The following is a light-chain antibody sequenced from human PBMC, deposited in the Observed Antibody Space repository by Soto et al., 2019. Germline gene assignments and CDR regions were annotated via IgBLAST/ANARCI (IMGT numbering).Light chain of an antibody. J-gene: IGLJ1*01. CDR3: CSYAGSPYV. V-gene: IGLV2-11*01. Sequence: QSVLTQPRSVSGSPGQSVTISCTGTSSDVGGYNYVSWYQHHPGKAPKLMIYDVSKRPSGVPDRFSGSKSGNTASLTISGLQAEDDADYYCCSYAGSPYVFGSGTKLTVL. CDR2: DVS. CDR1: SSDVGGYNY.